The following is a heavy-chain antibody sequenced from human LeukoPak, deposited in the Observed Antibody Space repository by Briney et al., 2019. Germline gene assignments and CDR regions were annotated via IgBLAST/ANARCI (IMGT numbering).Heavy chain of an antibody. CDR3: ARGKSRRSHIDY. J-gene: IGHJ4*02. V-gene: IGHV4-34*01. CDR2: IYESGST. CDR1: GGSFSGYY. D-gene: IGHD3-10*01. Sequence: SETLSLTCAVYGGSFSGYYWSWIRQPPGKGLEWIGSIYESGSTYYNPSLKSRVTISVDTSKNQFSLRMNSVTAADTAVYYCARGKSRRSHIDYWGQGTLVTVSS.